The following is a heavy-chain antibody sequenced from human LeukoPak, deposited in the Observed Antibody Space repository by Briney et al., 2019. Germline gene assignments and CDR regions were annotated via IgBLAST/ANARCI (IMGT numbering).Heavy chain of an antibody. J-gene: IGHJ4*02. CDR2: INHSGST. V-gene: IGHV4-34*01. D-gene: IGHD3-3*01. CDR1: GGSFSGHY. CDR3: ARVGTIFGG. Sequence: SETLSLTCAVYGGSFSGHYWSWIRQPPGKGLEWIGEINHSGSTNYNPSLKSRVTISVDTSKNQFSLKLSSVTAADTAVYYCARVGTIFGGWGQGTLVTVSS.